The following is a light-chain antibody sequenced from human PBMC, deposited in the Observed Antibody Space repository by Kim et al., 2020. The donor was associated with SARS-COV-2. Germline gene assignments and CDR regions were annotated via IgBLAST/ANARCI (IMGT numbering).Light chain of an antibody. CDR1: RLGDNY. CDR3: QSWSCCPSI. J-gene: IGLJ2*01. CDR2: QGD. Sequence: SYELTQPPSVSVSPGQTVSISCSGERLGDNYAFWYQHRSGQSPVLVIYQGDKRPSGIPARFSGFLSVNTATLTLSGTQPIDESDYYFQSWSCCPSIFVGG. V-gene: IGLV3-1*01.